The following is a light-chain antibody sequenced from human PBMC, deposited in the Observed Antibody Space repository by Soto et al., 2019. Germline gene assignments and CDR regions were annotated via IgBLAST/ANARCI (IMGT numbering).Light chain of an antibody. V-gene: IGKV3-20*01. J-gene: IGKJ1*01. Sequence: EVVLTQSPGTLSLSPGERATLSCRTSQRVVNYHLAWYRQKPGHAPKLLIYNTFHSATGLPDRFSGTGSETDFTLTISRLEPEDVAVYYCKQYGDLPLTFGEGTKVEIK. CDR3: KQYGDLPLT. CDR2: NTF. CDR1: QRVVNYH.